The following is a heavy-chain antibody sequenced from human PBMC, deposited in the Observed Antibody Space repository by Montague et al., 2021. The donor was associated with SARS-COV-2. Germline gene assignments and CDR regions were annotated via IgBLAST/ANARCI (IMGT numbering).Heavy chain of an antibody. Sequence: SETLSLTCTVSGYSINSNYYWGWIRQPPGKGLEWIGCSYHSGTTXYHPSLKSRVTISLDTSNNHFSLNVTSVTAADTAAYYCARAPYYGPGKPYQFDYWGRGTLVTVSS. J-gene: IGHJ4*02. D-gene: IGHD3-10*01. CDR3: ARAPYYGPGKPYQFDY. CDR2: SYHSGTT. CDR1: GYSINSNYY. V-gene: IGHV4-38-2*02.